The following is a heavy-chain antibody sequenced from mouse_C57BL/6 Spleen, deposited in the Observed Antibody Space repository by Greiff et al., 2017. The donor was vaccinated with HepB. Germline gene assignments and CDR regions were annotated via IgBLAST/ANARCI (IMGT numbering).Heavy chain of an antibody. CDR1: GYSITSGYY. Sequence: EVKLMESGPGLVKPSQSLSLTCSVTGYSITSGYYWNWIRQFPGNKLEWMGYISYDGSNNYNPSLKNRISITRDTSKNQFFLKLNSVTTEDTATYYCARDPGLYYFDYWGQGTTLTVSS. CDR2: ISYDGSN. V-gene: IGHV3-6*01. J-gene: IGHJ2*01. D-gene: IGHD3-1*01. CDR3: ARDPGLYYFDY.